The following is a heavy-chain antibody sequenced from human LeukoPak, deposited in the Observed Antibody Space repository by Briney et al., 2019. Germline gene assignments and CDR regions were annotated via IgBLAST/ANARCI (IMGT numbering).Heavy chain of an antibody. D-gene: IGHD6-19*01. V-gene: IGHV4-61*01. CDR3: AGVLSGYSSGWYLDY. J-gene: IGHJ4*02. Sequence: SETLSLTCTVSGGSVSSGSYYWSWIRQPPGKGLEWIGYIYYSGSTNYNPSLKSQVTISVDTSKNQFSLKLSSVTAADTAVYYCAGVLSGYSSGWYLDYWGQGTLVTVSS. CDR1: GGSVSSGSYY. CDR2: IYYSGST.